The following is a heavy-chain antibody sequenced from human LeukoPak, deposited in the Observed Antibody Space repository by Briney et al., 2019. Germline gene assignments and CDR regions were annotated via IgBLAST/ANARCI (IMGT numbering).Heavy chain of an antibody. Sequence: SVKVSCKASGGTFSSYVISWVRQAPGQGLEWMGRIIPILCIANYAQKFRGRVPITADKYTGTGYLELSSLRSEDTAVYYCASPPADYYDSRDYFDYWGQGALVTVSS. CDR2: IIPILCIA. J-gene: IGHJ4*02. D-gene: IGHD3-22*01. CDR3: ASPPADYYDSRDYFDY. CDR1: GGTFSSYV. V-gene: IGHV1-69*04.